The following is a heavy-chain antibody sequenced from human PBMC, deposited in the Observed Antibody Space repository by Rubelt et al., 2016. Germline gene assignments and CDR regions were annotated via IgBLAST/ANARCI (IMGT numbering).Heavy chain of an antibody. CDR1: GFTFSASG. D-gene: IGHD1-26*01. J-gene: IGHJ4*02. V-gene: IGHV3-73*01. CDR2: VRSKANNYAT. CDR3: ARRWEGFDY. Sequence: VQLVESGGGLVQPGGSLKLSCAASGFTFSASGMHWVRQASGKGLEWVGRVRSKANNYATSYAASVKGRFTISRDDSKNTAYLQMNSLKTEDTAVYYCARRWEGFDYWGQGTLVTVSS.